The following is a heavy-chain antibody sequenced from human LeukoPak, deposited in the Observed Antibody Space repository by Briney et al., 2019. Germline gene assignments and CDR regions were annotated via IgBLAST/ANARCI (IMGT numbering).Heavy chain of an antibody. J-gene: IGHJ4*02. Sequence: GGWLRVFCVTSGFTFVDYGLSWVGRAPGKGVGWLCVINYYGGMRDYEDSVKGRFTISRDNAKNTLYLRMDSLRAEHTALYYCARDRLGPSFSVSHFDLWGQGTLVTVSS. V-gene: IGHV3-20*04. CDR1: GFTFVDYG. CDR3: ARDRLGPSFSVSHFDL. D-gene: IGHD3-3*02. CDR2: INYYGGMR.